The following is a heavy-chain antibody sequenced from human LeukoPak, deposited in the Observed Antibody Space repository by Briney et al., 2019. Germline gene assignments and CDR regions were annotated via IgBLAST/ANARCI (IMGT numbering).Heavy chain of an antibody. Sequence: GGSLRLSCTASGFSFSSYAMHWVRQTPGKGLEWVAVISFDGSDEYYADSVKGRYTISRDNSKNTLYLQMNSLRAEDTAVYYCARITPVGVGYYCDSSGYYGSYYYYYGMDVWGQGTTVTVSS. CDR2: ISFDGSDE. D-gene: IGHD3-22*01. V-gene: IGHV3-30*04. J-gene: IGHJ6*02. CDR3: ARITPVGVGYYCDSSGYYGSYYYYYGMDV. CDR1: GFSFSSYA.